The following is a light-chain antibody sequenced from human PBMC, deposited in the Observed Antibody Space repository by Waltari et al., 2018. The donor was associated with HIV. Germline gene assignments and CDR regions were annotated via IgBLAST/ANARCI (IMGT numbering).Light chain of an antibody. CDR3: QDNKNWT. CDR2: GAS. J-gene: IGKJ1*01. V-gene: IGKV3-15*01. Sequence: EIVMTQSPATLSVSPGERATLSCRASQSVSSNLAWYQQKPGQAPRLLNYGASTRATGIPARCSGSWSGTEFTRTISNLQAEDLAIYYCQDNKNWTFGQGTKVEIK. CDR1: QSVSSN.